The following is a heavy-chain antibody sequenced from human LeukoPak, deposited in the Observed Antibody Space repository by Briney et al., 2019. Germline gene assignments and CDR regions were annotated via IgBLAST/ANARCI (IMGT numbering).Heavy chain of an antibody. D-gene: IGHD6-19*01. V-gene: IGHV3-30*02. J-gene: IGHJ4*02. CDR3: AKESTMTGIAVAGPIDY. CDR2: IRYDGSNK. Sequence: GGSLRLSCAASGFTFSSYGMHWVRQAPGKGLEWVAFIRYDGSNKYYADSVKGRFTISRDNSKNTLYLQMNSLRAEDTAVYYCAKESTMTGIAVAGPIDYWGQGTLVTVSS. CDR1: GFTFSSYG.